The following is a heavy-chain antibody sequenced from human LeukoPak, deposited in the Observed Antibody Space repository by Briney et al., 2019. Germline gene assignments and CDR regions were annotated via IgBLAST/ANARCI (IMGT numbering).Heavy chain of an antibody. V-gene: IGHV4-39*07. Sequence: SETLSLTCTVSGDSISSNTSYWGWICQPPGKGLEWIGNIYYSGSTYYNPSLKSRVTISVDTSKNQFSLKLSSVTAADTAVYYCARDGAARDPYYFDYWGQGTLVTVSS. CDR1: GDSISSNTSY. CDR2: IYYSGST. J-gene: IGHJ4*02. CDR3: ARDGAARDPYYFDY. D-gene: IGHD6-6*01.